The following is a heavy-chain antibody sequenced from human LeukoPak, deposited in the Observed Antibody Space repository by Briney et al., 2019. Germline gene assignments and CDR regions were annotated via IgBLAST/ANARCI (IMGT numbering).Heavy chain of an antibody. D-gene: IGHD3-22*01. CDR3: AREFSDDSSGSAYNWFDP. CDR1: GGSISSYY. V-gene: IGHV4-59*01. J-gene: IGHJ5*02. CDR2: IYYSGST. Sequence: PSETLSLTCTVSGGSISSYYWSWIRQPPGKGLEWIGYIYYSGSTNYNPSLKSRVTISVDTSKNQFSLKLSSVTAADTAVYYCAREFSDDSSGSAYNWFDPWGQGTLVTVSS.